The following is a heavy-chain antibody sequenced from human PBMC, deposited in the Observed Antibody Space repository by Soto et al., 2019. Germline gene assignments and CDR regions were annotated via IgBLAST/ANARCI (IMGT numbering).Heavy chain of an antibody. CDR1: GYTFTSYD. D-gene: IGHD3-9*01. J-gene: IGHJ5*02. CDR2: MNPNSGNT. CDR3: AGRDYDILTGYYNNWFDP. V-gene: IGHV1-8*01. Sequence: ASVEVSCKASGYTFTSYDINWVRQATGQGLEWMGWMNPNSGNTGYAQKFQGRVTMTRNTSISTAYMELSSLRSEDTAVYYCAGRDYDILTGYYNNWFDPWGHGTLVTYSS.